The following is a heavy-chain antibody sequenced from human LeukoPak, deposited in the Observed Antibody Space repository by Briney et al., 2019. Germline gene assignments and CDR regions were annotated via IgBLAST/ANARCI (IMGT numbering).Heavy chain of an antibody. V-gene: IGHV1-8*01. J-gene: IGHJ4*02. CDR1: GYTFTSYD. Sequence: ASVKVSCKASGYTFTSYDINWVRQATGQGLEWMGWMNPNSGNTGYAQKFQGRVTMTRNTSISTAYMELSSLRAEDTAVYYCARDYYDSSGYYARGYWGQGTLVTVSS. CDR2: MNPNSGNT. CDR3: ARDYYDSSGYYARGY. D-gene: IGHD3-22*01.